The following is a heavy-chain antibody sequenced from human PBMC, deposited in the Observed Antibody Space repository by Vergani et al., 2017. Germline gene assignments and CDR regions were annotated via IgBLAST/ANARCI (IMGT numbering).Heavy chain of an antibody. V-gene: IGHV1-69*13. Sequence: QVQLVQSGAEVKKPGSSVKVSCKASGGTFSKYTISWVRQAPGQGLEWMGRIIPIFGTRNYAQKFQGRVTIAADESTSTAYMELSSLRSEDTAVYYCKYYYDTSDYYRFDYWGQGTQVIVSS. CDR3: KYYYDTSDYYRFDY. CDR2: IIPIFGTR. J-gene: IGHJ4*02. D-gene: IGHD3-22*01. CDR1: GGTFSKYT.